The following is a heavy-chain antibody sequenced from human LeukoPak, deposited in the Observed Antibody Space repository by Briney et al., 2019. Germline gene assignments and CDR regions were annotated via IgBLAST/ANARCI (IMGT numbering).Heavy chain of an antibody. Sequence: ASVKVSCKASGYTFTGYYMHWVRQAPGQGLEWMGWINPNSGGTNYAQKFQGRVTMTRDTSISTAYMELSRLRSDGTAVYYCARMGIAAAVSWFDPWGQGTLVTVSS. CDR2: INPNSGGT. V-gene: IGHV1-2*02. CDR1: GYTFTGYY. J-gene: IGHJ5*02. CDR3: ARMGIAAAVSWFDP. D-gene: IGHD6-13*01.